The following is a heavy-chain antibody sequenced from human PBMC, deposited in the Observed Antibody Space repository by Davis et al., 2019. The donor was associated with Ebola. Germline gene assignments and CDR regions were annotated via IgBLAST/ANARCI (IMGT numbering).Heavy chain of an antibody. CDR2: IYSSGST. CDR3: ARDVLLFGATGWFDP. CDR1: GGSISSYY. V-gene: IGHV4-4*07. Sequence: PSETLSLTCTVSGGSISSYYWSWIRQPAGKGLEWIGRIYSSGSTNYDPALKSRVTMSVDTSKNQVSLKLNSVTAADTAVYYCARDVLLFGATGWFDPWGQGTLVTVSS. J-gene: IGHJ5*02. D-gene: IGHD1-26*01.